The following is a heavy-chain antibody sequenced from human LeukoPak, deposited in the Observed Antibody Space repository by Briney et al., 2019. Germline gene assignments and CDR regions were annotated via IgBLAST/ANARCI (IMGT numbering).Heavy chain of an antibody. Sequence: SETLSLTCAVYGGSFSGYYWSWIRQPPGKGLEWIGEINHSGSTNYNPSLKSRVTISVDTSKNQFSLKLSSVTAADTAVYYCARGSGSYSLFYYCYYMDVWGKGTTVTVSS. D-gene: IGHD1-26*01. CDR2: INHSGST. CDR3: ARGSGSYSLFYYCYYMDV. CDR1: GGSFSGYY. J-gene: IGHJ6*03. V-gene: IGHV4-34*01.